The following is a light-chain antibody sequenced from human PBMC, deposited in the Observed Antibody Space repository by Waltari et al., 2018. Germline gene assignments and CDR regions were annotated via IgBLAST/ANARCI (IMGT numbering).Light chain of an antibody. CDR1: QAIGNY. J-gene: IGKJ4*01. Sequence: DIQMTQSPSSLSASVGHRVTITRRASQAIGNYVAWYQQKPGRVHKLLISASSTLQSGVPSRFSVSGSGTEFTLTISSLLPEDVATYYCQQYSSVPLTFGAGTRVEIK. CDR3: QQYSSVPLT. V-gene: IGKV1-27*01. CDR2: ASS.